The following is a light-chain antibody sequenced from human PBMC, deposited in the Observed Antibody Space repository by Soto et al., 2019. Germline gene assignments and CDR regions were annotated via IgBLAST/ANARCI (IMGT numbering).Light chain of an antibody. Sequence: DIQMTQSPSSLSASVGDRVTITCRASQSISTNLNWYQQKPGKAPKLLIYASSSLHTRVPSRFTGSRSGTYFTFTISSLQPEDSETYYCQPRYDASSTSGQGTKEEIK. CDR1: QSISTN. V-gene: IGKV1-39*01. CDR3: QPRYDASST. CDR2: ASS. J-gene: IGKJ1*01.